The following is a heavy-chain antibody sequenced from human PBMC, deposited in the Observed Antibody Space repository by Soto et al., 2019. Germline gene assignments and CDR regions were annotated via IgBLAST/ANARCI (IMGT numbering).Heavy chain of an antibody. CDR3: AKDSVRVWWLECQYYFDY. CDR2: ISGSGGST. J-gene: IGHJ4*02. CDR1: GFTFSSYA. V-gene: IGHV3-23*01. Sequence: PGGSLRLSCAASGFTFSSYAMSWVRQAPGKGLEWVSAISGSGGSTYYADSVKGRFTISRDNSKNTLYLQMNSLRAEDTAVYYCAKDSVRVWWLECQYYFDYWGQGTLVTVSS. D-gene: IGHD5-12*01.